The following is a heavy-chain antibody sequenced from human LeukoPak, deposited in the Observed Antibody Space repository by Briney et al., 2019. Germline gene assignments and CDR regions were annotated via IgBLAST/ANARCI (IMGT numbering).Heavy chain of an antibody. CDR1: GTSLSSNN. CDR3: ARSITGYYY. V-gene: IGHV4-34*01. J-gene: IGHJ4*02. Sequence: SETLSLTCGVSGTSLSSNNWSWIGQTPGKGLEWIGEVNHSGYTNMNPSLKSRVTISVDTSKNQFSLMMTSVTAADTAVYFCARSITGYYYWGQGTLVTVSS. D-gene: IGHD3-9*01. CDR2: VNHSGYT.